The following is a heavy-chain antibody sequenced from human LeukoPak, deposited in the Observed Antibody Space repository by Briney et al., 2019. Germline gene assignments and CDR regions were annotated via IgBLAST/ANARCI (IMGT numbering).Heavy chain of an antibody. J-gene: IGHJ5*02. Sequence: SETLSLTCAVYGGSFSGYYWGWIRQPPGKGLEWIGSIYYSGTTYYNPSLKSRVTMSVDTSKNQFSLKLSSVTAADTAVYYCARDQNYYDSSGYYWFDPWGQGTLVTVSS. CDR1: GGSFSGYY. CDR2: IYYSGTT. CDR3: ARDQNYYDSSGYYWFDP. D-gene: IGHD3-22*01. V-gene: IGHV4-34*01.